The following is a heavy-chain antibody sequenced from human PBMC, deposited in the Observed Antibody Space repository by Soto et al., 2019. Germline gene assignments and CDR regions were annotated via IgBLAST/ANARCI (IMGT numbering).Heavy chain of an antibody. D-gene: IGHD3-22*01. Sequence: GESLKISWKGSGYTFTSYWIGWVRQMPGKGLEWMGIIYPGDSDTRYSPSFQGQVTIPADKSISTAYLQWSSLKASDTAMYYCARHSYYYDSSGYSLYLQHWGQGTLVTVSS. CDR3: ARHSYYYDSSGYSLYLQH. J-gene: IGHJ1*01. CDR1: GYTFTSYW. V-gene: IGHV5-51*01. CDR2: IYPGDSDT.